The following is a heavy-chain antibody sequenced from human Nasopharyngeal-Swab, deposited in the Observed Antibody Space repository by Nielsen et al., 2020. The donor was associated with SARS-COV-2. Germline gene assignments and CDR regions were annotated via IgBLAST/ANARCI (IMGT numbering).Heavy chain of an antibody. CDR1: GFTFSSYS. D-gene: IGHD6-19*01. CDR3: ARDHGTVTGLYFYGMDV. CDR2: ITSSSTYT. Sequence: GESLKISCAASGFTFSSYSMNWVRQAPGKGLEWVSAITSSSTYTYYADSVKGRFTISRDNARNSLYLQMNSLRDEDTAVYYCARDHGTVTGLYFYGMDVWGQGTTVTVSS. V-gene: IGHV3-21*01. J-gene: IGHJ6*02.